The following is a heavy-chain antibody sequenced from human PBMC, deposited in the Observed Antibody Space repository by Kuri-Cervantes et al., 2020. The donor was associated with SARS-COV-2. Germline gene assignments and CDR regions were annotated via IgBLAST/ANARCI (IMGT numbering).Heavy chain of an antibody. V-gene: IGHV4-39*07. D-gene: IGHD3-16*01. J-gene: IGHJ5*02. CDR2: IYYSGST. CDR1: GGSISSSSYY. CDR3: ARGWAASLGGMFDP. Sequence: SETLSLTCTVSGGSISSSSYYWGWIRQPPGKGLEWIGSIYYSGSTNYNPSLKGRVTISVDTSKNHFSLKLSSVTAADTAVFYCARGWAASLGGMFDPWGQGTLVTVSS.